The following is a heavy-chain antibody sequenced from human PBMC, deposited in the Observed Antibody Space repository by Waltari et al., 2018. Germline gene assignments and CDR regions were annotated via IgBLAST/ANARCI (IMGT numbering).Heavy chain of an antibody. J-gene: IGHJ4*02. D-gene: IGHD1-26*01. CDR1: GYRFTIYW. Sequence: EVQLVQSGAEAKKPGDSLKISCKGSGYRFTIYWIGWGRHMPGKGLEWMGIIYPGDSDTRYSPSFQGQVTIAADKSISTAYLQWSSLKASDTAMYYCACVGVGATPFDYWGQGTLVTVSS. V-gene: IGHV5-51*03. CDR3: ACVGVGATPFDY. CDR2: IYPGDSDT.